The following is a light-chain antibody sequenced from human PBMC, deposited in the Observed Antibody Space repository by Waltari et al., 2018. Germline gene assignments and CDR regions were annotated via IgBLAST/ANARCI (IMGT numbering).Light chain of an antibody. V-gene: IGKV1-39*01. CDR2: GAS. CDR3: QQGYTTPLT. CDR1: QSINSY. Sequence: DIQMTQSPSSLSASIGDRSTITCRASQSINSYLSWYQQKPGKAPKLLINGASNLQGGVPSRFSGRRSGTDFTLSIRNLQPEAFSTYFCQQGYTTPLTFGGGTKVEIK. J-gene: IGKJ4*01.